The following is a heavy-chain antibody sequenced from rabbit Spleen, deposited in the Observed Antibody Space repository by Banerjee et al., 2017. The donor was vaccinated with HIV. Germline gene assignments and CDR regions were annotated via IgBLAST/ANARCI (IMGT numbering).Heavy chain of an antibody. CDR2: IDTGSSGFT. Sequence: EQLEETGGGLAKPEGSLTRTCTVSGDSFSSYYYMCWVRQAPGKGLARIACIDTGSSGFTYFASWAKGRFAISKASSATVTLQVSSLTTADTATYFCARDLPDIIGWNFGLWGPGSRGTVS. CDR3: ARDLPDIIGWNFGL. J-gene: IGHJ4*01. V-gene: IGHV1S45*01. CDR1: GDSFSSYYY. D-gene: IGHD1-1*01.